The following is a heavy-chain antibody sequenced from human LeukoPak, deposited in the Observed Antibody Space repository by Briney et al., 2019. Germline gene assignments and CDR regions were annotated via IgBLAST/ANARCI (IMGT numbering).Heavy chain of an antibody. CDR1: GFTVNY. D-gene: IGHD2-15*01. CDR3: AGRYCGGGTCSSAFDI. J-gene: IGHJ3*02. Sequence: GGSLRLSCAASGFTVNYMTWVRQAPGKGLEWVSVIYADSSTYYPDSVKGRFTVSRDNSKKTLYLQMNSLRAEDTAVYYCAGRYCGGGTCSSAFDIWGQGAMVTVSS. V-gene: IGHV3-53*01. CDR2: IYADSST.